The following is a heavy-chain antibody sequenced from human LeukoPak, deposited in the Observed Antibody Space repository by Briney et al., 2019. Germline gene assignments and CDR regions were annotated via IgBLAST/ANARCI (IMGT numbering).Heavy chain of an antibody. CDR3: ARDFNSIFLPDYFDY. J-gene: IGHJ4*02. CDR2: IKQDGSEK. V-gene: IGHV3-7*01. Sequence: PGGSLRLSCAASGFTFSSYWMSWVRQAPGKGLEWVANIKQDGSEKYYVDSVKGRFTISRDNAKNSLYLQMNSLRAEDTAVYYCARDFNSIFLPDYFDYWGQGTLVTVSS. CDR1: GFTFSSYW. D-gene: IGHD3-3*01.